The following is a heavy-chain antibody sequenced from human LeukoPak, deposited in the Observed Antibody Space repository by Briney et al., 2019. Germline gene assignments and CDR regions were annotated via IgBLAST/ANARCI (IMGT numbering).Heavy chain of an antibody. V-gene: IGHV4-30-4*01. D-gene: IGHD6-13*01. Sequence: PSQTLSLTCTVSGGSISSGDYYWSWIRQPPGKGLEWIGYIYYSGITYYNPSLKSRVTISVDTSKNQFSLKLSSVTAADTAVYYCARDLGIAATTDYWGQGTLVTVSS. CDR1: GGSISSGDYY. CDR2: IYYSGIT. CDR3: ARDLGIAATTDY. J-gene: IGHJ4*02.